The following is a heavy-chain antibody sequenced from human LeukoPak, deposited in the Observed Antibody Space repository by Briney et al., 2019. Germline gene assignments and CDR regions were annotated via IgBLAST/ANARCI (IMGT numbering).Heavy chain of an antibody. J-gene: IGHJ4*02. CDR2: ISYDGSNK. CDR1: GFTFSSYG. CDR3: AKRCWGAAGSCLDY. V-gene: IGHV3-30*18. Sequence: GGSLRLSCAASGFTFSSYGMHWVRQAPGKGLEWVAVISYDGSNKYYADSVKGRFTISRDKSKNTLYLQMNSLRAEDTALYYCAKRCWGAAGSCLDYWGQGTLVTVSS. D-gene: IGHD3-10*02.